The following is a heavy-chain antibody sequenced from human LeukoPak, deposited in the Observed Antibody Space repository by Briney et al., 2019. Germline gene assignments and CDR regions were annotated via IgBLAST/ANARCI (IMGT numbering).Heavy chain of an antibody. D-gene: IGHD1-1*01. CDR2: ISASGSNI. V-gene: IGHV3-48*01. CDR1: EFPFTSYS. J-gene: IGHJ4*02. CDR3: VRVKGTYFDF. Sequence: GGSLRLSCAVSEFPFTSYSMNWVRQAPGKRLEWVSYISASGSNIYYLDAVKGRFTVSRDNAMSSLFLQMDRPRAEDTAIYYCVRVKGTYFDFWGQGTLVTVSS.